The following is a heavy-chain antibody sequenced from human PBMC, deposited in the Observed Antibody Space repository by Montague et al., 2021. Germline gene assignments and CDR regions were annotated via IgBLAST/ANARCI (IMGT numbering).Heavy chain of an antibody. CDR2: IWSDGSNK. CDR3: AILWFGGNWFDH. CDR1: GFIFSEYS. J-gene: IGHJ5*02. Sequence: SLRLSCAASGFIFSEYSMCWVRQAPGKRLEWVAGIWSDGSNKYYAESVKGRFTISRDNSENTGHLQMSSLRAEDTAIYYCAILWFGGNWFDHWGQGTLVTVSS. D-gene: IGHD3-10*01. V-gene: IGHV3-30*04.